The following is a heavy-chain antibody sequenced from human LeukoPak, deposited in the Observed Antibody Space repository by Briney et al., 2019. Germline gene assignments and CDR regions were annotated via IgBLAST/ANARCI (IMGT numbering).Heavy chain of an antibody. CDR1: GFTFSSYW. Sequence: GGSLRLSCAASGFTFSSYWMSWVRQAPGKGLEWVANIKQDGSEKYYVDSVKGRFTISRDNAKNSLYLQMNSLRAEDTAVYYCARAVSRYDFWNYYYMDVWGKGTTVTVSS. D-gene: IGHD3-3*01. V-gene: IGHV3-7*01. CDR2: IKQDGSEK. CDR3: ARAVSRYDFWNYYYMDV. J-gene: IGHJ6*03.